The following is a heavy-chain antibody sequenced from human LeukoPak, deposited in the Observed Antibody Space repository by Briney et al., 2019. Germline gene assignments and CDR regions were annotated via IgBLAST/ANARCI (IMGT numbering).Heavy chain of an antibody. CDR1: GFTFSNYD. CDR2: ISYDGSNK. CDR3: ARTYSSFDY. V-gene: IGHV3-30*03. J-gene: IGHJ4*02. D-gene: IGHD6-19*01. Sequence: GGSLRLSCAASGFTFSNYDMHWVRQAPGKGLEWVAVISYDGSNKYYADSVKGRFTISRDNSKNTAYLQMNSLRAEDTAVYYCARTYSSFDYWGQGTLVTVSS.